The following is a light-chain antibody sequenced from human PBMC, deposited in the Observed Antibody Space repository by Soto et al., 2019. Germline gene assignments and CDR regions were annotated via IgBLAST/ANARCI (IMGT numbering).Light chain of an antibody. Sequence: QAVVTQPPSVSGAPGQRVTISCTGSSSNIGAGYDVHWYQHLPGRAPKLLIYGNNNRPSGAPDRFSGSKSGTSASLAITGLQAEDEADYYCQSYDSSLSGAVFGGGTKLTVL. J-gene: IGLJ2*01. V-gene: IGLV1-40*01. CDR2: GNN. CDR1: SSNIGAGYD. CDR3: QSYDSSLSGAV.